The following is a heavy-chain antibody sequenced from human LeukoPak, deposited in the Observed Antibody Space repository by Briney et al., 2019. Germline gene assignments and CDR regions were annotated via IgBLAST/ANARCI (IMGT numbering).Heavy chain of an antibody. J-gene: IGHJ4*02. CDR1: GYTFTNYG. D-gene: IGHD3-22*01. Sequence: ASVKVSCKASGYTFTNYGISWVRQAPGQGLEWMGWISAYNGNTNYAQKLQGRVTMTTDTSTSTAHMELRSLRSDDTAVYYCARSLDYYDSSGYYLLSLYYFDYWGQGTLVTVSS. CDR3: ARSLDYYDSSGYYLLSLYYFDY. V-gene: IGHV1-18*01. CDR2: ISAYNGNT.